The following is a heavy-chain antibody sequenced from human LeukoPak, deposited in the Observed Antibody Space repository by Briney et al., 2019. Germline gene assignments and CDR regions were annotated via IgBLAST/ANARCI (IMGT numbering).Heavy chain of an antibody. D-gene: IGHD2-2*01. CDR2: IYWNDDK. CDR1: GFSLSTSGAG. CDR3: ALYNYCSSTSCLDY. Sequence: SGPTLVKPTQTLTLPCTFSGFSLSTSGAGVGWIRQPPGKALEWLALIYWNDDKRYSPSLKSRLTITKDTSKNQVVLTMTNMDPVDTATYYCALYNYCSSTSCLDYWGQGTLVTVSS. V-gene: IGHV2-5*01. J-gene: IGHJ4*02.